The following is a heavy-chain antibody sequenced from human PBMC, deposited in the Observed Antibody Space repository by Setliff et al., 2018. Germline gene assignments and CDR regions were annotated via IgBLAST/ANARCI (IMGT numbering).Heavy chain of an antibody. D-gene: IGHD3-9*01. J-gene: IGHJ4*01. CDR1: GGSISSGDHY. CDR3: VRGPHYDISTGRVYPFDY. CDR2: IYYSGST. Sequence: PSETLSLTCSVSGGSISSGDHYWTWIRQPPGKGLEWMGFIYYSGSTYYTPSLESRGSVSVDTSKNQFSPKLSSVTTADTAIYYCVRGPHYDISTGRVYPFDYWGPGTLVTVSS. V-gene: IGHV4-30-4*08.